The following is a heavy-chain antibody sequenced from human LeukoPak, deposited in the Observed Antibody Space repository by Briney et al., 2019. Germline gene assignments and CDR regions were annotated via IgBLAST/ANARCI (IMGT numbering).Heavy chain of an antibody. CDR3: AGEPPAGFRFDY. Sequence: SETLSLTCTVSSGSISDYDWSWIRQFPGKGLEWIGHIYYGGSTTYNPSLKSRITMSLDTSKNQFSLKLRSVTAGDTAVYYCAGEPPAGFRFDYWGQGTLVTVSS. CDR2: IYYGGST. J-gene: IGHJ4*02. CDR1: SGSISDYD. V-gene: IGHV4-59*08. D-gene: IGHD2-2*01.